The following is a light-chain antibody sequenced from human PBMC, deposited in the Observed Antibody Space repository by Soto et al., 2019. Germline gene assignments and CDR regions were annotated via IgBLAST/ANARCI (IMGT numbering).Light chain of an antibody. CDR1: QSVSSSF. J-gene: IGKJ1*01. Sequence: EIVLTQSPGTLSLSPGERSTLSCRASQSVSSSFFAWYQQKPGQSPRLLIYDASNRASGIPDSFSGSGSGTDFTLTISSLQHEDFAVYYCQQYNNWHQVSFGPGTKVDIK. CDR2: DAS. CDR3: QQYNNWHQVS. V-gene: IGKV3D-20*02.